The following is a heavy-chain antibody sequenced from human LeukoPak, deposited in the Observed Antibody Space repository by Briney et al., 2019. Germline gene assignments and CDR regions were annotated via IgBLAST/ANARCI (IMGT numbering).Heavy chain of an antibody. D-gene: IGHD3-22*01. CDR2: IYYSGST. Sequence: TSETLSLTCTVSGGSISSYYWSWIRQPPGKGLEWIGYIYYSGSTNYNPSLKSRVTISVDTSKNQFSLKLSSVTAADTAVYYCARGQNFYDSSGYSHPSFDYWGQGTLVTVSS. J-gene: IGHJ4*02. CDR1: GGSISSYY. V-gene: IGHV4-59*01. CDR3: ARGQNFYDSSGYSHPSFDY.